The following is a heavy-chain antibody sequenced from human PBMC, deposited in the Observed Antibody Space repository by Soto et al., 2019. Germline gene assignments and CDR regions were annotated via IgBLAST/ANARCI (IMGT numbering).Heavy chain of an antibody. J-gene: IGHJ4*02. Sequence: QVQLVQSGAEVKKPGSSVKVSCKPSGGTFSSYAISWVRQAPGQGLEWMGGIIPIFGTANYAQKFQGRVTITADESTSTAYMELSSLRSEDTAVYYCARPHVIDTAMVTRGALDYWGQGTLVTVSS. V-gene: IGHV1-69*01. CDR2: IIPIFGTA. CDR3: ARPHVIDTAMVTRGALDY. D-gene: IGHD5-18*01. CDR1: GGTFSSYA.